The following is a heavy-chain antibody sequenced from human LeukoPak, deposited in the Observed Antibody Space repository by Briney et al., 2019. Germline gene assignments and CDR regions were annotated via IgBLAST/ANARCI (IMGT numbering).Heavy chain of an antibody. V-gene: IGHV4-4*07. J-gene: IGHJ4*02. CDR3: AREFSGTSIAARVFDS. D-gene: IGHD6-6*01. CDR1: GGSITSYY. CDR2: IHTSGST. Sequence: PSETLSLTCTVSGGSITSYYWTYIRQPAGKGLEWIGRIHTSGSTNYNPSLKSRVTVSIDTSKNHFSLNLSSVTAADTAMYYCAREFSGTSIAARVFDSWGQGTLVTVSS.